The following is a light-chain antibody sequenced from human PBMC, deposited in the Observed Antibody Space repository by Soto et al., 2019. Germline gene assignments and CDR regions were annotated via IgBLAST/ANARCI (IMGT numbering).Light chain of an antibody. J-gene: IGLJ1*01. CDR2: EVS. CDR1: SSDVGGYNY. CDR3: SSYAGSNFYV. V-gene: IGLV2-8*01. Sequence: QSALAQPPSGSGSPGRSVTISCTGTSSDVGGYNYVSWYQQHPGKAPKLMIYEVSKRPSGVPDRFSGSKSGNTASLTVSGLQAEDEADYYCSSYAGSNFYVFGTGTEVTVL.